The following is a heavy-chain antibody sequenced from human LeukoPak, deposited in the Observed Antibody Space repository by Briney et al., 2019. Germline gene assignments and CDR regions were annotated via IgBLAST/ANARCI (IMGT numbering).Heavy chain of an antibody. D-gene: IGHD3-22*01. V-gene: IGHV1-2*02. Sequence: ASVKVSCKASGYTFTGYYMHWVRQAPGQGLEWMGWINPNSGGTNYAQKFQDRVTMTRDTSISTAYMELSRLRSDDTAVYYCARDLQYYYDSSGYYARYYYYYMDVWGKGTTVTVSS. CDR2: INPNSGGT. J-gene: IGHJ6*03. CDR1: GYTFTGYY. CDR3: ARDLQYYYDSSGYYARYYYYYMDV.